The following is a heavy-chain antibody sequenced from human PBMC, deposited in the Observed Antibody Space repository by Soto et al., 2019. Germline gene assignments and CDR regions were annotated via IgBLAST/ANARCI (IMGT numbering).Heavy chain of an antibody. J-gene: IGHJ4*02. V-gene: IGHV1-18*01. CDR1: GYTFTSYG. Sequence: QVQLVQSGAEVKKPGASVKVSCKASGYTFTSYGISWVRQAPGQGLEWMGWISTYIGNTHYAQKFQGRVTMTTDTSPTTAYLELRSLRSDDTAVYYCARDDVGYCSNGVCYTQPLDYWGQGALVTVSS. D-gene: IGHD2-8*01. CDR2: ISTYIGNT. CDR3: ARDDVGYCSNGVCYTQPLDY.